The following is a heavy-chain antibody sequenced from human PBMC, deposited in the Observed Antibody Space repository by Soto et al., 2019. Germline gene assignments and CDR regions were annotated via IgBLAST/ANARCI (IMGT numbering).Heavy chain of an antibody. CDR1: GGSISSGGYS. J-gene: IGHJ4*02. V-gene: IGHV4-30-2*01. D-gene: IGHD4-17*01. Sequence: KPSETLSLTCAVSGGSISSGGYSWSWIRQPPGKGLEWIGYIYHSGSTYYNPSLKSRVTISVDRSKNQFSLKLSSVTAADTAVYYCARGTYGDSSASFDYWGQGTLVTVSS. CDR2: IYHSGST. CDR3: ARGTYGDSSASFDY.